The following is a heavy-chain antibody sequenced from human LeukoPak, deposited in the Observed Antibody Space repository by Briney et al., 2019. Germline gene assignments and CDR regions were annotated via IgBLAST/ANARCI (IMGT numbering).Heavy chain of an antibody. J-gene: IGHJ3*01. D-gene: IGHD3-3*01. CDR1: GFSFRSCW. Sequence: GGSLRLSCAASGFSFRSCWMHWVRQAPGKELVWVSRINGDGSTTNYADSVRGRFTISRDNAKNTLYLQMNSLRADDSAVYFCASLVGGYYPPVEAFDVWGQGTVVTVSS. V-gene: IGHV3-74*01. CDR2: INGDGSTT. CDR3: ASLVGGYYPPVEAFDV.